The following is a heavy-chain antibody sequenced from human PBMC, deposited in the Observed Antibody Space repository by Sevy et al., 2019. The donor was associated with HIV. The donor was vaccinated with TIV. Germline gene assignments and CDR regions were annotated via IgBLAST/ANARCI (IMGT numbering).Heavy chain of an antibody. D-gene: IGHD3-10*02. Sequence: GGSLRLSCAASGFTFSSYAMSWVRQAPGKGLEWVSAISGSGGSTYYADSVKGRFTISRDNSKNTLYLQMNSLRAEDTAVYYCAKCLSFTMFVDYFDYWGQGTLVTVSS. CDR2: ISGSGGST. CDR1: GFTFSSYA. J-gene: IGHJ4*02. V-gene: IGHV3-23*01. CDR3: AKCLSFTMFVDYFDY.